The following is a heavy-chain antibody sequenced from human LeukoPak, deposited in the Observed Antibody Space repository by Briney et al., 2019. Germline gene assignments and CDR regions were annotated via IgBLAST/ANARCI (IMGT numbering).Heavy chain of an antibody. Sequence: GGSLRLSCAASGFTFSSYAMHWVRQAPGKGLEWVAVISYDGSIKYYADSVKGRFTISRDNSKNTLYLQMNSLRAEDTAVYYCARAEKDYSNYYYYYGMDVWGQGTTVTVSS. D-gene: IGHD4-4*01. CDR1: GFTFSSYA. V-gene: IGHV3-30-3*01. J-gene: IGHJ6*02. CDR3: ARAEKDYSNYYYYYGMDV. CDR2: ISYDGSIK.